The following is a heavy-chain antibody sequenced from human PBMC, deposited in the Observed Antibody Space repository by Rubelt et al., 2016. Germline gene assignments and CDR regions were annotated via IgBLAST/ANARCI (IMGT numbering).Heavy chain of an antibody. V-gene: IGHV4-39*07. CDR1: GGSISSSSYY. D-gene: IGHD4-23*01. CDR2: IYCSGGT. CDR3: ARGNSAEY. Sequence: QLQLQESGPGLVKPSETLSLTCTVSGGSISSSSYYWGWIRRPPGKGLEWIGSIYCSGGTYYKPSLKIRVHISVDTSKNQCSRKLSSVTAADTAVYYCARGNSAEYWGQGTLVTVSS. J-gene: IGHJ4*02.